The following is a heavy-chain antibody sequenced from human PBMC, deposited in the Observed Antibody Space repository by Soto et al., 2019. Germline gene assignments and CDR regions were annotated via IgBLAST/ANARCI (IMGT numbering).Heavy chain of an antibody. CDR3: ARDSEAVWVRVITRGPRKYGMDV. CDR1: GFTFSSYA. CDR2: ISYDGSNK. J-gene: IGHJ6*02. V-gene: IGHV3-30-3*01. D-gene: IGHD3-16*01. Sequence: QVQLVESGGGVVQPGRSLRLSCAASGFTFSSYAMHWVRQAPGKGLEWVAVISYDGSNKYYADSVKGRFTISRDNSKNTLYLQMNSLRAEDTAVYYCARDSEAVWVRVITRGPRKYGMDVWGQGTTVTVSS.